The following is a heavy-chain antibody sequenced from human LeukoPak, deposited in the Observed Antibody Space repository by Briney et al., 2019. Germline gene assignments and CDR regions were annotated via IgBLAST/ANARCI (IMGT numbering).Heavy chain of an antibody. J-gene: IGHJ4*02. D-gene: IGHD1-20*01. V-gene: IGHV5-51*01. CDR1: GYRFTSYW. CDR2: IYPGDSDT. CDR3: ARRGYNWNDSIYYFDY. Sequence: GASLKISCKGSGYRFTSYWIGWVRQMPGKGLEWMGIIYPGDSDTRYSPSFQGQVTISADKSISTAYLQWSSLKASDTAMYYCARRGYNWNDSIYYFDYWGQGTLVTVSS.